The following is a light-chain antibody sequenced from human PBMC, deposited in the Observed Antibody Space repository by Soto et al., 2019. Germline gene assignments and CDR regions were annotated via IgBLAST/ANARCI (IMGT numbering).Light chain of an antibody. V-gene: IGKV4-1*01. Sequence: DLVLTQSPDSLAVSLGDRATINCKSSQSVLYSSNNKNYLAWYQQKPGQPPKLLIYWASTRESGVPDRFSGSGSGTDFTLTISSLQAEDVAVYYCQQYYSSWTFGQGTKVDIK. CDR1: QSVLYSSNNKNY. J-gene: IGKJ1*01. CDR2: WAS. CDR3: QQYYSSWT.